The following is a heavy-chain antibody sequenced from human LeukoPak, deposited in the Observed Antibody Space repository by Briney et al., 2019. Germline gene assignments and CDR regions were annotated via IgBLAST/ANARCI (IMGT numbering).Heavy chain of an antibody. D-gene: IGHD6-6*01. CDR2: IYYSGST. CDR3: ARLSSGETCSNYSYVDV. Sequence: SETLSLTCTVSGGSISSYYWSWIRQPPGKGLEWIGYIYYSGSTNYNPSLKSRVTISVDTSKNQFSLKLSSVTAADTAVYFCARLSSGETCSNYSYVDVWGKGTTVTVSS. V-gene: IGHV4-59*08. J-gene: IGHJ6*03. CDR1: GGSISSYY.